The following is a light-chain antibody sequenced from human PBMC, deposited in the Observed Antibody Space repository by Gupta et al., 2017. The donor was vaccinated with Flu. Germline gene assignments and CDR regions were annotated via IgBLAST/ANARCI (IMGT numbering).Light chain of an antibody. Sequence: QSVLTQPPSVSGTPGQMVTISCSGSSSNIGSNSVNWYQQLPGTAPKLLIFSNNQRPSGVPDRFSGSKSGTSASLAISGLQSEDEADYYCAAWDDSLNGLVFGGGTKVTVL. CDR3: AAWDDSLNGLV. J-gene: IGLJ3*02. CDR1: SSNIGSNS. CDR2: SNN. V-gene: IGLV1-44*01.